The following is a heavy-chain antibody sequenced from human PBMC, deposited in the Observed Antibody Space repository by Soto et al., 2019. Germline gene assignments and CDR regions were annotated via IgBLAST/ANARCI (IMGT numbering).Heavy chain of an antibody. CDR3: AITYYYDSSGYYYGGGYYYYGMDV. J-gene: IGHJ6*02. CDR1: GGSISSSSYY. Sequence: SETLSLTCTVSGGSISSSSYYWGWIRQPPGKGLEWIGSIYYSGSTYYNPSLKSRVTISVDTSKNQFSLKLSSVTAADTAVYYCAITYYYDSSGYYYGGGYYYYGMDVWGQGTTVT. CDR2: IYYSGST. D-gene: IGHD3-22*01. V-gene: IGHV4-39*01.